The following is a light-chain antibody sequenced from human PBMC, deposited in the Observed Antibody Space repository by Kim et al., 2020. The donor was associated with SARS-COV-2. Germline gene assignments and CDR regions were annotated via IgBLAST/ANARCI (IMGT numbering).Light chain of an antibody. CDR2: AAS. V-gene: IGKV1-39*01. CDR1: QSISSY. Sequence: DIQMTQSPSSLSASVGDRVTITCRASQSISSYLNWYLQKPGKAPKLLIYAASSLQSGVPSRFSGSGSGTDFTLTISSLQPEDFATYYCQQSYSTSSLTFGGGTKVDIK. J-gene: IGKJ4*01. CDR3: QQSYSTSSLT.